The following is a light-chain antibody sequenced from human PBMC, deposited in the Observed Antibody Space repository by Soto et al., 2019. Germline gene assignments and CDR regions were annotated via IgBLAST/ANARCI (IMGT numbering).Light chain of an antibody. CDR1: QTIRRW. Sequence: DIQLTQTPSTLSASVGDEVTITCRASQTIRRWLAWYQQKPGRAPKLLIYDASTLESGVPSRFSGSGSETEFTLTISRPQPDDFATYFCHSRAFGQGTRLEIK. J-gene: IGKJ5*01. CDR3: HSRA. V-gene: IGKV1-5*01. CDR2: DAS.